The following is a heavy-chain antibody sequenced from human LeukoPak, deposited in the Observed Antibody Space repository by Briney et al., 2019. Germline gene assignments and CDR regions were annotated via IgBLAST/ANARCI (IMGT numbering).Heavy chain of an antibody. D-gene: IGHD2-2*01. CDR1: LGTFISYA. Sequence: SVNVSCKPSLGTFISYAISWVRQAPGQGVEWMGGIIPIFGTANYAQKFQGRITITADESTSTAYMELSSLRSEDTAVYYCAATRYCSSTSCQPTYYYMDVWGKGTTVTISS. V-gene: IGHV1-69*13. CDR3: AATRYCSSTSCQPTYYYMDV. J-gene: IGHJ6*03. CDR2: IIPIFGTA.